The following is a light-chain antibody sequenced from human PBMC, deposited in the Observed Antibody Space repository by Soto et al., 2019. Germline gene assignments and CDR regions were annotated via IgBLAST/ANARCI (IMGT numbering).Light chain of an antibody. J-gene: IGKJ1*01. Sequence: DIQMTQSPSSLSASVGDRVTITCQASQDISKYLNWYQHKPGKAPKLLIYDASNLETRVPSRFSGSGSGTEFTLTISSLQSEDFTVYSCLQYHNLWAFGQGTKVDIK. V-gene: IGKV1-33*01. CDR1: QDISKY. CDR2: DAS. CDR3: LQYHNLWA.